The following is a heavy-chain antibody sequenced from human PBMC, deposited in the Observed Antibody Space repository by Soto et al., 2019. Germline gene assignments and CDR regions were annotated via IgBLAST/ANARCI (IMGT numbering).Heavy chain of an antibody. J-gene: IGHJ6*02. V-gene: IGHV3-11*05. D-gene: IGHD3-9*01. CDR1: GFTFSDYY. CDR2: ISSSSSYT. CDR3: ARANAYDILTGSSGYGMDV. Sequence: QVQLVESGGGLVKPGGSLRLSCAASGFTFSDYYMSWIRQAPGKGLEWVSYISSSSSYTNYADSVKGRFTISRDNAKNSLYLQMNSLRAEDTAVYYCARANAYDILTGSSGYGMDVWGQGTTVTVSS.